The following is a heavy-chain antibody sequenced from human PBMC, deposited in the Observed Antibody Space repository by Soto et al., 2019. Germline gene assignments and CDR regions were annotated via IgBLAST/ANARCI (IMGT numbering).Heavy chain of an antibody. D-gene: IGHD2-15*01. Sequence: EVQLVASGGTLVQPGGSLRLSCVASGFTFSRYCMNWVRQTPGKGLEWISYITSDSTTIHYADSVKGRFTISRDNAKSSLYLQMDSLTDEDTALYYCARYRDKYSRSESAWASAFDFWGQGTMVTVSS. CDR1: GFTFSRYC. V-gene: IGHV3-48*02. CDR3: ARYRDKYSRSESAWASAFDF. CDR2: ITSDSTTI. J-gene: IGHJ3*01.